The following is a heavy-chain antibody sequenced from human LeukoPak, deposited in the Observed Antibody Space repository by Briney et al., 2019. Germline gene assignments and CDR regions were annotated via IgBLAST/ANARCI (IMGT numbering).Heavy chain of an antibody. CDR2: VYYSGNT. D-gene: IGHD4-17*01. J-gene: IGHJ4*02. CDR3: ASGLRGAFDY. Sequence: SETLSLTCTVSGGSISPYYWSWIRQPPGKGLEWLGYVYYSGNTDYNPSLKSRVAISVDTSKNQFSLKLNSVTAADTAVYFCASGLRGAFDYWGQGTLVPVSS. V-gene: IGHV4-59*08. CDR1: GGSISPYY.